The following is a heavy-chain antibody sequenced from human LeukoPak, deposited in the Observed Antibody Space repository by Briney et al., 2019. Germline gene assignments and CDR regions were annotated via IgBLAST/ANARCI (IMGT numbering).Heavy chain of an antibody. D-gene: IGHD3-16*01. Sequence: SETLSLTCTVSGGSISSYYWSWVRQPPGKGLEWIGYIYYSGSTNYNPSLKSRVTISVDTSKNQFSLKLSSVTAADTAVYYCARFTPQGYGWGGYNRFDPWGQGTLVTVSS. J-gene: IGHJ5*02. V-gene: IGHV4-59*01. CDR1: GGSISSYY. CDR3: ARFTPQGYGWGGYNRFDP. CDR2: IYYSGST.